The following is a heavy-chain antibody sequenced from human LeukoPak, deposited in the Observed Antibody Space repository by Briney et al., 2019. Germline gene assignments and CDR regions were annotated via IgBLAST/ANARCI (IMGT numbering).Heavy chain of an antibody. D-gene: IGHD3-22*01. J-gene: IGHJ3*02. V-gene: IGHV3-11*04. CDR3: ARVPGYYDSSGYRRGDVAFDI. CDR1: GFTFSDYY. Sequence: GGSLRLSCAASGFTFSDYYMSWIRQAPGKGLEWVSYISSSGSTIYYADSVKGRFTISRDNAKNSLYLQMNSLRAEDTAVYYCARVPGYYDSSGYRRGDVAFDIWGQGTMVTVSS. CDR2: ISSSGSTI.